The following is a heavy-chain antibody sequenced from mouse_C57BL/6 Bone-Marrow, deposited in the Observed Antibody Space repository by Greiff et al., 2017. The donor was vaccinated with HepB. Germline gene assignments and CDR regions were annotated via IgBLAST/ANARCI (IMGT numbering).Heavy chain of an antibody. CDR1: GYTFTSYW. V-gene: IGHV1-59*01. CDR2: IDPSDSYT. D-gene: IGHD2-12*01. J-gene: IGHJ4*01. CDR3: ARYDSYYAMDY. Sequence: VQLQQPGAELVRPGTSVKLSCKASGYTFTSYWMHWVKQRPGQGLEWIGVIDPSDSYTNYNQKFKGKATLTVDTSSSTAYMQLSSLTSEDSAVYYCARYDSYYAMDYWGQGTSVTVSS.